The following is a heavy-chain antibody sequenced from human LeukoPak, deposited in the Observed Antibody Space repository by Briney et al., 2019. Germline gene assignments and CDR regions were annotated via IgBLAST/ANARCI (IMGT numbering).Heavy chain of an antibody. D-gene: IGHD1-26*01. CDR1: GFTFSSYS. J-gene: IGHJ4*02. V-gene: IGHV3-21*01. CDR3: ARDHGWELFPTYFDY. CDR2: ISSSSSYI. Sequence: GSLRLSCAASGFTFSSYSMNWVRQAPGKGLEWVSSISSSSSYIYYADSVKGRFTISRDNAKNSLYLQMNSLRAEDTAVYYCARDHGWELFPTYFDYWGQGTLVTVSS.